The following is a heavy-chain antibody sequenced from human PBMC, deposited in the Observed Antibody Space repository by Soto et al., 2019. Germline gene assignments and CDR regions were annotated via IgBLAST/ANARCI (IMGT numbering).Heavy chain of an antibody. D-gene: IGHD3-22*01. Sequence: QVQLVQSGAEVKKPGASVKVSCKTSGYSFSNYGISWVRQAPGQGPEWMGWISGYSGNTNYAQKFQGRVTLSTKTSTSTAHMDLRSLRSDDTAVYYCARDRTRITMTVASDYWGQGTLVTVSS. CDR1: GYSFSNYG. CDR2: ISGYSGNT. J-gene: IGHJ4*02. CDR3: ARDRTRITMTVASDY. V-gene: IGHV1-18*01.